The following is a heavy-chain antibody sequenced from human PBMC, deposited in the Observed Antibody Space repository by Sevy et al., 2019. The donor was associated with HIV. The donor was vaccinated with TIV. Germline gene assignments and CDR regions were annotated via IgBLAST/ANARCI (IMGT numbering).Heavy chain of an antibody. J-gene: IGHJ3*02. CDR2: IWYGGNT. V-gene: IGHV4-38-2*02. Sequence: SETLSLTCTVSGDSVSGSYYWGWIRKSPGKGLEWIGSIWYGGNTYYNPSLKSRVSISIHTSKKQFSLRLSSVTAADTAVYYCARTPMVRGIISIFDIWGQGTKVTVSS. D-gene: IGHD3-10*01. CDR3: ARTPMVRGIISIFDI. CDR1: GDSVSGSYY.